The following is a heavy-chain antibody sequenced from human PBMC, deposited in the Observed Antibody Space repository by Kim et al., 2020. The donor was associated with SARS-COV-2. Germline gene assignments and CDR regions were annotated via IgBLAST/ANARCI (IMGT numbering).Heavy chain of an antibody. D-gene: IGHD1-26*01. CDR1: GFTFSDYG. V-gene: IGHV3-30*18. CDR2: ISFDGSNE. J-gene: IGHJ4*02. Sequence: GGSLRLSCAASGFTFSDYGMRWVRQAPGKGLEWVAIISFDGSNEYYAESVKGRFTIARANSKNTMYLQMNSLRTAGTDVYFCVKAAGFSNVIVDYYFDCWGQGALVTVSS. CDR3: VKAAGFSNVIVDYYFDC.